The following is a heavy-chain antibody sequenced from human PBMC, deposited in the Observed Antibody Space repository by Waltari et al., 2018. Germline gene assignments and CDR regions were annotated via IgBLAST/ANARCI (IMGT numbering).Heavy chain of an antibody. Sequence: EVYLLESGGDLVLPGGSLRLSCAASRFIFSNFAMTWVREAPGKGLEGVSSIIGTSYKTYYADSVKDRFTISRDNSKNTLYLQINSLRADDTAVYYCAKGRGNKLDFIDGFDIWGQGTMVTVSP. CDR1: RFIFSNFA. J-gene: IGHJ3*02. D-gene: IGHD3-3*01. V-gene: IGHV3-23*01. CDR2: IIGTSYKT. CDR3: AKGRGNKLDFIDGFDI.